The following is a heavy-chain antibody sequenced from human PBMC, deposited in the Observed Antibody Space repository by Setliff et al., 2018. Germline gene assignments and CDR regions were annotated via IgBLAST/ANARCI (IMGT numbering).Heavy chain of an antibody. J-gene: IGHJ3*02. CDR3: ARALGYCSRTSCYADAFDI. CDR1: GYSISSDYY. Sequence: SETLSLTCAVSGYSISSDYYWGWIRQPPGKGLEWIGSMYHSGSTYYNPSLKSRVTISVDTSKNQFSLKLNYVTVADTAVYYCARALGYCSRTSCYADAFDIWGQGTMVTVSS. D-gene: IGHD2-2*01. CDR2: MYHSGST. V-gene: IGHV4-38-2*01.